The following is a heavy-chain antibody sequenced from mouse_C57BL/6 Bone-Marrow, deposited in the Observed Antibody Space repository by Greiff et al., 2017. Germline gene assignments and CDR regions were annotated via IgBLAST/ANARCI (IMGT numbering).Heavy chain of an antibody. Sequence: VKLMESGAELVRPGTSVKMSCKASGYTFTNYWTGWAKQRPGHGLEWIGDIYPGGGYTNYNEKFKGKATLTADKSSSTAYMQFSSLTSEDSAIYYCARRYYDYDWFAYWGQGTLVTVSA. V-gene: IGHV1-63*01. D-gene: IGHD2-4*01. CDR3: ARRYYDYDWFAY. CDR2: IYPGGGYT. J-gene: IGHJ3*01. CDR1: GYTFTNYW.